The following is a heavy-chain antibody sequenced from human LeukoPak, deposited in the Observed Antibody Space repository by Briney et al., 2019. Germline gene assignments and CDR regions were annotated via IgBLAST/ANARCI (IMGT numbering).Heavy chain of an antibody. J-gene: IGHJ4*02. CDR2: ISSSSSTI. CDR3: ARGSVGNLDY. V-gene: IGHV3-48*01. CDR1: GFTFSSYS. D-gene: IGHD6-25*01. Sequence: GGSLRLACAASGFTFSSYSMNWVRQAPGKGLEWVSYISSSSSTIYYADSVKGRFTISRDNAKNSLYLQMNSLRAEDTAVYYCARGSVGNLDYWGQGTLVTVSS.